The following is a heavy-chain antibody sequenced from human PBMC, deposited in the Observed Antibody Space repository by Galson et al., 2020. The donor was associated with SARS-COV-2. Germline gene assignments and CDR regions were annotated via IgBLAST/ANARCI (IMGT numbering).Heavy chain of an antibody. Sequence: GGSLRLSCAASGFTFSSYSMNWVRQAPGKGLEWVSSISSSSSYIYYADSVKGRFTISRDNAKNSLYLQMNSLRAEDTAVYYCAGGGVDAGDGYNGEDYWGQGTLVTVSS. D-gene: IGHD2-8*01. CDR2: ISSSSSYI. J-gene: IGHJ4*02. CDR3: AGGGVDAGDGYNGEDY. V-gene: IGHV3-21*01. CDR1: GFTFSSYS.